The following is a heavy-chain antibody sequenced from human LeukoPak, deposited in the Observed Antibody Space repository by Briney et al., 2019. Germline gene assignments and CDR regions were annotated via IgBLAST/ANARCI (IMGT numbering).Heavy chain of an antibody. J-gene: IGHJ1*01. CDR3: ASLTPYYYGSGSYYNRRYLQH. D-gene: IGHD3-10*01. V-gene: IGHV4-4*08. CDR2: IYFSGST. Sequence: SETLSLTCTVSDDSIGNYYWSWIRQSPGEGLEWIGYIYFSGSTNYNPSLKSRVTISVDTSKNQFSLKLSSVTAADTAVYYCASLTPYYYGSGSYYNRRYLQHWGQGTLVTVSS. CDR1: DDSIGNYY.